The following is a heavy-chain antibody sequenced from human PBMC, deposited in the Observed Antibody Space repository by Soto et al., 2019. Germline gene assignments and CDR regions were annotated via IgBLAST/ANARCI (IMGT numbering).Heavy chain of an antibody. J-gene: IGHJ6*02. CDR1: GYTFTRYG. Sequence: ASVKVSCKASGYTFTRYGVSWVRQAPGQGLEWMGWISTYNENTKYAQKFQGRVTMITDTSTSTAYMELRSLTSDDTAVYYCAREGYCSSGSCALYSHDYFGMDVWGQGTTVTVSS. D-gene: IGHD2-15*01. CDR2: ISTYNENT. CDR3: AREGYCSSGSCALYSHDYFGMDV. V-gene: IGHV1-18*01.